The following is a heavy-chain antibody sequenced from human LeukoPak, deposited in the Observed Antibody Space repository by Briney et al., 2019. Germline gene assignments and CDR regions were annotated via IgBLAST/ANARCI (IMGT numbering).Heavy chain of an antibody. D-gene: IGHD6-13*01. CDR1: GASISSGSNY. CDR3: AKGKPAAGTFDY. V-gene: IGHV4-39*07. J-gene: IGHJ4*02. Sequence: PSETLSLTCSVSGASISSGSNYWGWIRQPPGKTLEWIGSIYSSGSTYYNPSLKSRVIIIIDTPKNHFSLTLSSVTAADTAVYYCAKGKPAAGTFDYWGQGTLVTVSS. CDR2: IYSSGST.